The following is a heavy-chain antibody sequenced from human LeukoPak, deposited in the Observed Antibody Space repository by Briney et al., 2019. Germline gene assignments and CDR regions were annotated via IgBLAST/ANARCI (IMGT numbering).Heavy chain of an antibody. V-gene: IGHV4-59*01. CDR1: GGSISSYY. CDR2: IYYSGST. CDR3: ARDVRYCGGGSCYSGDYYYYGMDV. J-gene: IGHJ6*02. D-gene: IGHD2-15*01. Sequence: SETLSLTCTVSGGSISSYYWSWIRQPPGKGLEWIGYIYYSGSTNYNPSLKSRVTISVDTSKNQFSLKLSSVTAADTAVYYCARDVRYCGGGSCYSGDYYYYGMDVWGQGTTVTVSS.